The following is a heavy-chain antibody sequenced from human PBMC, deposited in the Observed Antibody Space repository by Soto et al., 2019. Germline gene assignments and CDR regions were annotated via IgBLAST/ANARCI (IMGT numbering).Heavy chain of an antibody. CDR2: ISGSGGST. V-gene: IGHV3-23*01. D-gene: IGHD3-22*01. J-gene: IGHJ6*02. Sequence: EVQLLESGGGLVQPGGSLRLSCAASGFTFSSYAMSWVRQAPGKGLEWVSAISGSGGSTYYADSVKGRFIISRDNSKNTLYLQMNSLRAEDTAVYYCAKEVIVGVIMGAVGEDGMDVWGQGTTVTVSS. CDR3: AKEVIVGVIMGAVGEDGMDV. CDR1: GFTFSSYA.